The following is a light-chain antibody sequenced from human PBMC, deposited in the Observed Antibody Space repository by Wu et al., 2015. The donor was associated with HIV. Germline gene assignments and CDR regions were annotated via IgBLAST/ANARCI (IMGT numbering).Light chain of an antibody. CDR1: QSVSSY. V-gene: IGKV3D-20*01. J-gene: IGKJ4*01. CDR3: QQYGSSPLT. Sequence: EILLTQSPATLSLSPGERATLSCRASQSVSSYLAWYQQKPGLAPRLLIYDASSRATGIPDRFSGSGSGTDFTLTISRLEPEDFAVYYCQQYGSSPLTFGGGTKVEIK. CDR2: DAS.